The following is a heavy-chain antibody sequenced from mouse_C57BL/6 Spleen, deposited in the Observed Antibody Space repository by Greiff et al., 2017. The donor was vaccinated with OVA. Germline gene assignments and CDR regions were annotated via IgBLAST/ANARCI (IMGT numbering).Heavy chain of an antibody. J-gene: IGHJ4*01. CDR3: ARRGATGDAMDY. CDR1: GYSITSGYD. CDR2: ISYSGST. D-gene: IGHD3-1*01. V-gene: IGHV3-1*01. Sequence: EVQLQESGPGMVKPSQSLSLTCTVTGYSITSGYDWHWIRHFPGNKLEWMGYISYSGSTNYNPSLKSRISITHDTSKNHFFLKLNSVTTEDTATYYCARRGATGDAMDYWGQGTSVTVSS.